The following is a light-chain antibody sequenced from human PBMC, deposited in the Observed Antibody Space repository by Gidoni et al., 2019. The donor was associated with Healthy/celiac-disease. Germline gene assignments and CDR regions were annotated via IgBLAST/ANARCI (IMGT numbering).Light chain of an antibody. Sequence: EIVLTQSQATLSLSPGERATLSCRASQSVSSYLAWYQQKPGQAPRLLIYDASNRATDFTLTISSLEPEDFAVYYCQQRSNWPMYTFGQGTKLEIK. V-gene: IGKV3-11*01. CDR2: DAS. J-gene: IGKJ2*01. CDR3: QQRSNWPMYT. CDR1: QSVSSY.